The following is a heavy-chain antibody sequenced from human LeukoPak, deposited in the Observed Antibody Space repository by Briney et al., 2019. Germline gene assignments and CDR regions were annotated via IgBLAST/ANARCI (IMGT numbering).Heavy chain of an antibody. CDR3: ARVIMSDWFDP. V-gene: IGHV4-59*01. CDR1: GGSISSYY. D-gene: IGHD3-3*01. J-gene: IGHJ5*02. Sequence: PSETLSLTCTVSGGSISSYYWSWIRQPPGKGLEWIGYIYYSGSTNYNPSLKSRVTISVDTSKNQFSLKLSSVTAADTAVYYCARVIMSDWFDPWAREPWSPSPQ. CDR2: IYYSGST.